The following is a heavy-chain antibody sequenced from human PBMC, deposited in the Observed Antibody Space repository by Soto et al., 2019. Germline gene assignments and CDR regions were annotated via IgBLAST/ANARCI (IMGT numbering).Heavy chain of an antibody. CDR3: ARVYCSGGSCYGIDY. D-gene: IGHD2-15*01. CDR1: GYTFTTYY. J-gene: IGHJ4*02. CDR2: INPSGGST. V-gene: IGHV1-46*01. Sequence: ASVKVSCKASGYTFTTYYMHWVRQAPGQGLEWMGIINPSGGSTSYAQKFQGRVTMTRDTSTSTVYMELSSLRSEDTAVYYCARVYCSGGSCYGIDYWAQRTLVTVSS.